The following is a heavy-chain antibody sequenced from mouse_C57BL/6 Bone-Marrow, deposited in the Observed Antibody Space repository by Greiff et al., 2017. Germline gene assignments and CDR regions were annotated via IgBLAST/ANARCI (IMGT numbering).Heavy chain of an antibody. J-gene: IGHJ4*01. CDR1: GFTFSSYG. CDR2: ISSGGSYT. CDR3: ARHYDYYAMDY. Sequence: EVKLMESGGDLVKPGGSLKLSCAASGFTFSSYGMSWVRQTPDKRLEWVATISSGGSYTYYPDSVKGRFTISRDNAKNTLYLQRSSLKSEDTAMYYCARHYDYYAMDYWGQGTSVTVSS. V-gene: IGHV5-6*01.